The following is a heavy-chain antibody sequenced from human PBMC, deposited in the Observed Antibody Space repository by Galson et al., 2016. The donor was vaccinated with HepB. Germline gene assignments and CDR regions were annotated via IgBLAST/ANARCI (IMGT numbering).Heavy chain of an antibody. D-gene: IGHD2-21*01. CDR1: GGSVNRGNDY. J-gene: IGHJ4*02. CDR2: IYKSGFT. Sequence: VSGGSVNRGNDYWNWIRQPPGTGLEWIGYIYKSGFTNYNPSLESRVTISGDTSKNQFALKLSSVTAADTAVYYCARVRLGLLHFDSWGQGSLVTVSS. CDR3: ARVRLGLLHFDS. V-gene: IGHV4-61*01.